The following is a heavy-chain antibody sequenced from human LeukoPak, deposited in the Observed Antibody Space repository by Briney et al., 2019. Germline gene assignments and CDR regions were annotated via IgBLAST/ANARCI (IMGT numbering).Heavy chain of an antibody. CDR3: AKDPLSSGYSIDY. V-gene: IGHV3-7*01. CDR2: IKQDGSEK. J-gene: IGHJ4*02. D-gene: IGHD3-22*01. Sequence: GSLRLSCAASGFTFSSYWMSWVRQAPGKGLEWVANIKQDGSEKYYVDSVKGRFTISRDNAKNSLYLQMSSLRAEDTAVYYCAKDPLSSGYSIDYWGQGTLVTVSS. CDR1: GFTFSSYW.